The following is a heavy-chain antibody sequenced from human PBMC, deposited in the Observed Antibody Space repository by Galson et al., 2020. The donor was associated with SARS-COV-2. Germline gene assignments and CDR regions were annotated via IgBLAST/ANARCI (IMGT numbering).Heavy chain of an antibody. CDR1: GFTFGSYG. J-gene: IGHJ4*02. D-gene: IGHD1-26*01. V-gene: IGHV3-21*06. CDR2: ISTGSSSL. CDR3: AREVSGSTYYIDH. Sequence: GESLKISCAASGFTFGSYGMNWVRQAPGKGLEWVLSISTGSSSLYYADSMKGRFTISRDNAKNSLYLQMNSLRVEDTAVYYCAREVSGSTYYIDHWGQGTLVTVSS.